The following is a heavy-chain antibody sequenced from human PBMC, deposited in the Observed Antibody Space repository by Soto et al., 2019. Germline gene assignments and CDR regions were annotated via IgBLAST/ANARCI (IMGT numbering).Heavy chain of an antibody. D-gene: IGHD6-6*01. Sequence: VQLVESGGGVVQPGRSLRLSCAACGFTFSSYGMHWVRQAPGKGLEWVAVISYDGSNKYYADSVKGRFTISRDNSKNTLYLQMNSLRAEDTAVYYCAKDSYSSSDTDAFDIWGQGTMVTVSS. J-gene: IGHJ3*02. CDR3: AKDSYSSSDTDAFDI. V-gene: IGHV3-30*18. CDR1: GFTFSSYG. CDR2: ISYDGSNK.